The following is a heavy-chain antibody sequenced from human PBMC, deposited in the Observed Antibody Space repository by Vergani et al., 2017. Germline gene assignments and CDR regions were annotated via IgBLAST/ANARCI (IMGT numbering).Heavy chain of an antibody. Sequence: QVQLVESGGGVVQPGRSLRLSCAASGFTFSDYYMSWIRQAPGKGLEWVSYISSSSSYTNYADSVKGRFTISRDNAKNSLYLQMNSLRAEDTAVYYCARANTAMVTRWYFDLWGRGTLVTVSS. CDR1: GFTFSDYY. J-gene: IGHJ2*01. CDR2: ISSSSSYT. D-gene: IGHD5-18*01. V-gene: IGHV3-11*06. CDR3: ARANTAMVTRWYFDL.